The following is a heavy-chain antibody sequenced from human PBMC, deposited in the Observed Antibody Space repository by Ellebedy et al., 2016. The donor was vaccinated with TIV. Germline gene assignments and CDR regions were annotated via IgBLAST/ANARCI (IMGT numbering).Heavy chain of an antibody. CDR1: GGSLSTDF. V-gene: IGHV4-4*07. CDR3: ARDLSGIDY. J-gene: IGHJ4*02. CDR2: VNSRGTT. Sequence: SETLPLTXTVSGGSLSTDFWTWIRQPAGKGLEWIGRVNSRGTTNYNPSLKSRVTMSVDTSKNQFSLKLSSVTAADTAVYYCARDLSGIDYWGQGTLVTVSS. D-gene: IGHD2/OR15-2a*01.